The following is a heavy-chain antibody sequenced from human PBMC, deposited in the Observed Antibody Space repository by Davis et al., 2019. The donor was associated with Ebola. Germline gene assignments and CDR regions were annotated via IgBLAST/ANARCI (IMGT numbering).Heavy chain of an antibody. D-gene: IGHD4-11*01. Sequence: ASVKVSCKASGYTFTSYGISWVRQAPGQGLEWMGWINAGNGNTKYSQKFQGRVTITRDTSASTAYMELSSLRSEDTAVYYCARMPDYSNYLWYYYGMDVWGQGTTVTVSS. CDR2: INAGNGNT. J-gene: IGHJ6*02. V-gene: IGHV1-3*01. CDR1: GYTFTSYG. CDR3: ARMPDYSNYLWYYYGMDV.